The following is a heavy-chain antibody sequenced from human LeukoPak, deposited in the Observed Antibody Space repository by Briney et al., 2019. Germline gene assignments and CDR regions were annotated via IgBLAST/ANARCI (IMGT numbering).Heavy chain of an antibody. V-gene: IGHV7-4-1*02. J-gene: IGHJ4*02. CDR2: INTNTGNP. D-gene: IGHD2-2*01. CDR3: ARQGPGYCSSTSCYGVDY. CDR1: GYTFINYA. Sequence: ASVKVSCKASGYTFINYAINWVRQAPGQGLEWMGWINTNTGNPTYAQGFTGRFVFSLDTSVSTAYLQISSLKAEDTAVYYCARQGPGYCSSTSCYGVDYWGQGTLVTVSS.